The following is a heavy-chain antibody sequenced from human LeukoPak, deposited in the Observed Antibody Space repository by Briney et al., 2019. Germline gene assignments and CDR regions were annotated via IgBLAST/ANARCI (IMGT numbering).Heavy chain of an antibody. CDR2: ISTGGSTI. Sequence: GSLRLSCAASGFTFSSYEMNWVRQAPGKGLEWVSYISTGGSTIYYADSVKGRFTISRGNAKNSLYLQMNSLRAEDTAVYYCARAGCSSSSCPYRNWFDPWGQGTLVTVSS. D-gene: IGHD2-2*01. CDR1: GFTFSSYE. V-gene: IGHV3-48*03. J-gene: IGHJ5*02. CDR3: ARAGCSSSSCPYRNWFDP.